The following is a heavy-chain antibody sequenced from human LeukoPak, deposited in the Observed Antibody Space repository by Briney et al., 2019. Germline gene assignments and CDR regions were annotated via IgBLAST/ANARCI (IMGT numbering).Heavy chain of an antibody. CDR2: INHSGST. CDR3: ATATTVRTTNY. Sequence: SSETLSLTCAVYGGSFSGYYWSWIRQPPGKGLEWIGEINHSGSTNYNPSLKSRVTISVDTSKNQFSLKLSSVTAADTAVYYCATATTVRTTNYWGRGTLVTVSS. V-gene: IGHV4-34*01. D-gene: IGHD4-17*01. J-gene: IGHJ4*02. CDR1: GGSFSGYY.